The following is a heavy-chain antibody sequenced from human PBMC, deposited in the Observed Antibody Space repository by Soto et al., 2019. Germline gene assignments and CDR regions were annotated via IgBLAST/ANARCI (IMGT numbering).Heavy chain of an antibody. D-gene: IGHD3-3*01. CDR3: ARGRLEWLLLGYGVDV. J-gene: IGHJ6*02. CDR1: RGSFSDYY. Sequence: SETVSLTCAVSRGSFSDYYGSWIRQSPGKGLEWIGEINHSGITYYNPSLKSRVTISVDTSKNEFSLKLRSVTAADTAMYYCARGRLEWLLLGYGVDVSGQGTMVPVS. CDR2: INHSGIT. V-gene: IGHV4-34*01.